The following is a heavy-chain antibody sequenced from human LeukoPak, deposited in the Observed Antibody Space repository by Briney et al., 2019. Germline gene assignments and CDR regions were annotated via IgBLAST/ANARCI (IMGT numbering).Heavy chain of an antibody. CDR3: AGSGHDFWSGLKWFDS. J-gene: IGHJ5*01. CDR2: IFYTGAT. CDR1: GGSISNYY. V-gene: IGHV4-59*01. D-gene: IGHD3-3*01. Sequence: SETLSLTCSISGGSISNYYGSWIRQSQGKGLEWIGYIFYTGATDYNPSLRGRVTISVDTSKNQFSLKLTSVTAADTAVYYCAGSGHDFWSGLKWFDSWGQGTLVTVSS.